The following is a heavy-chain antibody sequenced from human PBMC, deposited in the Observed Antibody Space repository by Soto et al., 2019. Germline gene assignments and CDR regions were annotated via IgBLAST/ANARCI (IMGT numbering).Heavy chain of an antibody. CDR1: GLTFSSYA. D-gene: IGHD3-3*01. J-gene: IGHJ3*02. V-gene: IGHV3-30-3*01. CDR3: ARDFLRFLEWSHAFDI. CDR2: ISYDGSNK. Sequence: PGGSLRLSCTDSGLTFSSYAMHWVRQAPGKGLEWVAVISYDGSNKYYADSVKGRFTISRDNSKNTLYMQMNSLRAEDTAVYYCARDFLRFLEWSHAFDIWGQGTMVTVSS.